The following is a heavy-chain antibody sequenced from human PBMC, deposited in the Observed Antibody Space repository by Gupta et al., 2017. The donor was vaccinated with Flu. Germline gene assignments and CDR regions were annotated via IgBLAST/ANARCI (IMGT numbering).Heavy chain of an antibody. CDR3: ARQIDILTGPQGGPHYYYYYGMDV. D-gene: IGHD3-9*01. J-gene: IGHJ6*02. V-gene: IGHV1-69*06. Sequence: QVQLVQSGAEVKKPGSSVKVSCKASGCTFSSYAISWVRQAPGQGLEWMGGIIPIFGTANYAQKFQGRVTITADKSTSTAYMELSSLRSEDTAVYYCARQIDILTGPQGGPHYYYYYGMDVWGQGTTVTVSS. CDR1: GCTFSSYA. CDR2: IIPIFGTA.